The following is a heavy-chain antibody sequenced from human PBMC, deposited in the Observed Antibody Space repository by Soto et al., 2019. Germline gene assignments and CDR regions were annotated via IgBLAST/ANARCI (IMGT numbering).Heavy chain of an antibody. CDR2: ISNDGRNK. V-gene: IGHV3-30-3*01. CDR1: GFTFSSYA. Sequence: ESGGGVVQPGRSLRLSCAASGFTFSSYAMHWVRQAPGKGLEWVAVISNDGRNKYYGDSVRGRFTISRDNSNNTLYLEMNTLRAEDTAVFYCARDPTNYNFWRGYYDYWGQGTLVTVSS. D-gene: IGHD3-3*01. J-gene: IGHJ4*02. CDR3: ARDPTNYNFWRGYYDY.